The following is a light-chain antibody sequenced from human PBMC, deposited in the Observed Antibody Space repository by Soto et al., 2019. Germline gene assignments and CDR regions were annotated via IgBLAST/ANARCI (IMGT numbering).Light chain of an antibody. CDR2: GNT. Sequence: QSVLTQPPSVSGAPGQRGTISCTGSSSNIGAGYDVHWYQQLPGTAPKLLIDGNTNRPSGVPDRFSGSSSVTSASLAITGLQAEDEANYYCQSYDSSLSGSVFGGGTKLTVL. J-gene: IGLJ3*02. CDR1: SSNIGAGYD. CDR3: QSYDSSLSGSV. V-gene: IGLV1-40*01.